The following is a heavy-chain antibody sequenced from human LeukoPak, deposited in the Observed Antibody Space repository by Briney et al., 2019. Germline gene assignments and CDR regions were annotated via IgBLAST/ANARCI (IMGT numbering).Heavy chain of an antibody. CDR3: ARGEQWLLSYYYYYYGMDV. J-gene: IGHJ6*02. CDR2: IWYDGSNK. D-gene: IGHD6-19*01. CDR1: GFTFSSYG. V-gene: IGHV3-33*01. Sequence: GGSLRLSCAASGFTFSSYGMHWVRQAPGKGLEWVAVIWYDGSNKYYADSVKGRFTISRDNSKNTLYLQMNSLRAEDTAVYYCARGEQWLLSYYYYYYGMDVWGQGTTVTVSS.